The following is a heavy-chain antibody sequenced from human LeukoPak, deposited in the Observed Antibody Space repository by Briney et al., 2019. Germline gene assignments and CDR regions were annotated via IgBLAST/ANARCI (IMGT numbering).Heavy chain of an antibody. D-gene: IGHD4-17*01. CDR1: ADSFSSHY. CDR2: ISYIGST. J-gene: IGHJ3*02. Sequence: SETLSLTCAVSADSFSSHYWTWIRQPPGKGLEWIGYISYIGSTTYNPSLKSRVTISIDTSKNQFSLKLSSVTAADTAVYYCARDLVTVTKGFDIWGQGTMVSVSS. V-gene: IGHV4-59*11. CDR3: ARDLVTVTKGFDI.